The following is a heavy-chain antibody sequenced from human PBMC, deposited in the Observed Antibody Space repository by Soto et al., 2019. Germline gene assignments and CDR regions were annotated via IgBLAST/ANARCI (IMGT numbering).Heavy chain of an antibody. V-gene: IGHV4-59*11. J-gene: IGHJ4*02. CDR2: THSSGNT. CDR1: GDSISSHY. CDR3: ESGGWYNVF. Sequence: QVQLQESGPGLVKPSETLSLTCTVSGDSISSHYWSWIRQPPGRGLEWIWYTHSSGNTNYNPTFKSVVTISVATSKDHVSLKLSSMTTADTAVYYCESGGWYNVFGGQGTLVAVSS. D-gene: IGHD1-1*01.